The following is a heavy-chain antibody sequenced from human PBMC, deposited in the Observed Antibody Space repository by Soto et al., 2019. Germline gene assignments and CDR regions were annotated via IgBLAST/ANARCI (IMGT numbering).Heavy chain of an antibody. V-gene: IGHV4-34*01. CDR3: ARAKLYYDILTGYSPYYFDY. Sequence: PSETLSLTCAVYGGSFSGYYWSWIRQPPGKGLEWIGEINHSGSTNYNPSLKSRVTISVDTSKNQFSLKLSSVTAADTAVYYCARAKLYYDILTGYSPYYFDYWGQGTLVTVSS. J-gene: IGHJ4*02. CDR1: GGSFSGYY. CDR2: INHSGST. D-gene: IGHD3-9*01.